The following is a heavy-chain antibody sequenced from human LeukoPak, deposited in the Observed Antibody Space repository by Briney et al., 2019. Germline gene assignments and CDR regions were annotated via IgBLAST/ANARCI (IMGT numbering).Heavy chain of an antibody. CDR3: ASRPFLYGFRTYFDN. CDR1: GGSFSAFH. J-gene: IGHJ4*02. CDR2: MKQSGTP. D-gene: IGHD3-10*01. V-gene: IGHV4-34*01. Sequence: PSETLSLTCAVYGGSFSAFHWNWIRQSPAKGLEWLGEMKQSGTPRYNPSLQSRATISVDKSKNQFSLNVRSVTAADTAVYYCASRPFLYGFRTYFDNWAQGTLVTVSS.